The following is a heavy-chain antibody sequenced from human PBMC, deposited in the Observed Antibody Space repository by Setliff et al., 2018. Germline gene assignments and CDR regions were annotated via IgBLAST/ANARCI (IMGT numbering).Heavy chain of an antibody. J-gene: IGHJ4*02. V-gene: IGHV4-61*09. Sequence: LSLTCTVSGDSISSRRSYWGWFRQPAGKGLEWIGQIYTSWSTNYNPSLKSRVTISIDTSKDQFSLKLISMTAADTAVYYCARGRNIAARLLDSWGQGTLVTVSS. D-gene: IGHD6-6*01. CDR1: GDSISSRRSY. CDR2: IYTSWST. CDR3: ARGRNIAARLLDS.